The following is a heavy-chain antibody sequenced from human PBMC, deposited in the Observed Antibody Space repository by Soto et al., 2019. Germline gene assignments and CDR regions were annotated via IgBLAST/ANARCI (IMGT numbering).Heavy chain of an antibody. Sequence: GGSLRLSCVASGFTFSSYAMSWVRQAPGKGLKWVAVIFHDGSNTYYADSVKGRFTVSRDNSRNTLYLQMNSLRAEDTAVYYCAMLAVAGNIGEHFIDYWGQGTLVNVSS. CDR1: GFTFSSYA. D-gene: IGHD6-19*01. CDR3: AMLAVAGNIGEHFIDY. J-gene: IGHJ4*02. V-gene: IGHV3-33*08. CDR2: IFHDGSNT.